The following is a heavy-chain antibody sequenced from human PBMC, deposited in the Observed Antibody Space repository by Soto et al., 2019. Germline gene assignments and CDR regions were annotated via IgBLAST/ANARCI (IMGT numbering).Heavy chain of an antibody. CDR2: INPNSGGT. D-gene: IGHD6-13*01. CDR1: GYTFTVYY. Sequence: ASVKVSCKASGYTFTVYYMHWVRQAPGQGLEWMGWINPNSGGTNYAQKFQGWVTMTRDTSISTAYMELSRLRSDDTAVYYCARGDFVYSSSWYVGPWGQGTLVTVSS. CDR3: ARGDFVYSSSWYVGP. V-gene: IGHV1-2*04. J-gene: IGHJ5*02.